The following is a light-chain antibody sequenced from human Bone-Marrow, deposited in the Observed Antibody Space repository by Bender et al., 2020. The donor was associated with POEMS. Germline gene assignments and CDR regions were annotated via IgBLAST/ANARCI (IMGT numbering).Light chain of an antibody. CDR2: TNN. CDR1: GSNIGGYP. CDR3: ASYAGSKHV. J-gene: IGLJ1*01. V-gene: IGLV1-44*01. Sequence: QSVLTQPPSVSGAPGQRVTISCSESGSNIGGYPVNWYQQLPGTAPRLLIYTNNERPSGVSNRFSGSKSGNTASLTVSGLQPEDEADYYCASYAGSKHVFGTGAKVTVL.